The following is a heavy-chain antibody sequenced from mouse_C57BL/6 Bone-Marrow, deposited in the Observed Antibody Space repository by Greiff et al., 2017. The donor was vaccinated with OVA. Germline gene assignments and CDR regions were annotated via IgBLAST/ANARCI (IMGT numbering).Heavy chain of an antibody. CDR1: GFTFTDYY. CDR2: IRNKANGYTT. D-gene: IGHD2-4*01. J-gene: IGHJ1*03. V-gene: IGHV7-3*01. CDR3: ARYIDYDDWYFDV. Sequence: EVKLVESGGGLVQPGGSLSLSCAASGFTFTDYYMSWVRQPPGTALEWLGFIRNKANGYTTEYSASLKGRFTISRDNSQSILYLQMNALRAEDSATYYCARYIDYDDWYFDVWGTGTTVTVSS.